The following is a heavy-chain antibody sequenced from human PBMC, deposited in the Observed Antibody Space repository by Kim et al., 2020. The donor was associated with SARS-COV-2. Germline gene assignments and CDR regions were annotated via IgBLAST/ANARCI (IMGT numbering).Heavy chain of an antibody. V-gene: IGHV4-34*01. Sequence: SETLSLTCAVYGGSFSGYYWSWIRQPPGKGLEWIGEINHSGSTNYNPSLKSRVTISVDTSKNQFSLKLSSVTAADTAVYYCASSSYYDFWSGYSYYFDYWGQGTLVTVSS. CDR1: GGSFSGYY. CDR2: INHSGST. CDR3: ASSSYYDFWSGYSYYFDY. D-gene: IGHD3-3*01. J-gene: IGHJ4*02.